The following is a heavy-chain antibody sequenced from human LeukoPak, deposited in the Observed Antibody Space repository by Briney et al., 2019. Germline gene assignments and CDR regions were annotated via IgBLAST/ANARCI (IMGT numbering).Heavy chain of an antibody. CDR1: GGSISSYY. CDR2: NYYSGST. V-gene: IGHV4-59*01. J-gene: IGHJ6*02. Sequence: SETLSLTCTVSGGSISSYYWSWIRQPPGKGLEWIGYNYYSGSTNYNPSLKSRVTISVDTSKNQFSLKLSSVTAADTAVYYCARVGGSTLYYYYGMDVWGQGTTVTVSS. CDR3: ARVGGSTLYYYYGMDV.